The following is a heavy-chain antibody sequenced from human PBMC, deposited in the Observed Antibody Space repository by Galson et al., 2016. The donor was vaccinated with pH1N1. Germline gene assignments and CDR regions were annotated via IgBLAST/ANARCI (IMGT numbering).Heavy chain of an antibody. CDR2: IDWDDDK. J-gene: IGHJ4*02. CDR1: GFSLRTSGMC. Sequence: PALVKPPQTLTLTCTFSGFSLRTSGMCVSWIRQPPGKALEWLALIDWDDDKYYSTSLKTRLTISKDTSKNQVVLTMTNMDPVDTATYYFARLDYGDYSGYFEYWGQGTLVTVSS. V-gene: IGHV2-70*01. CDR3: ARLDYGDYSGYFEY. D-gene: IGHD4-17*01.